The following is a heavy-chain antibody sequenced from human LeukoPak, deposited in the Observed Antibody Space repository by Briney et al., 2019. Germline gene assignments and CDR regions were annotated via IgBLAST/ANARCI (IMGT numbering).Heavy chain of an antibody. CDR1: GGSISSYY. J-gene: IGHJ5*02. CDR2: IYYSGST. D-gene: IGHD2-2*01. V-gene: IGHV4-59*01. Sequence: SETLSLTCTVSGGSISSYYWSCIRQPPGKGLEWIGYIYYSGSTNYNPSLKSRVTISVDTSKNQFSLKLSSVTAADTSVYYCAGGPIVVVPAYWFDPWGQGTLVTVSS. CDR3: AGGPIVVVPAYWFDP.